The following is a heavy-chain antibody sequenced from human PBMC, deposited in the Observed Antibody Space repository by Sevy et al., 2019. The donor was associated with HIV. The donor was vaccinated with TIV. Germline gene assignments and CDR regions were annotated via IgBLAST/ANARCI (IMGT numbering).Heavy chain of an antibody. J-gene: IGHJ4*02. D-gene: IGHD2-15*01. V-gene: IGHV3-9*01. CDR3: AIGVGLYCGGGSCLFDS. Sequence: GGSLRLSCAASGFTFDDYAMHWVRQAPGKGLEWVSGISWNSGSIGYADSVKGRFTISRDNAKNSLFLQMNSLRAEATALYYCAIGVGLYCGGGSCLFDSWGQGTLVTVSS. CDR1: GFTFDDYA. CDR2: ISWNSGSI.